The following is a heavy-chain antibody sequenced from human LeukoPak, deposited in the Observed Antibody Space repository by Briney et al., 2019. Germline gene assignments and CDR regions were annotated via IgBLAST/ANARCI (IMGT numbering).Heavy chain of an antibody. J-gene: IGHJ4*02. Sequence: GGSLRLSCAASGFTFSSDGMHWVRQAPGKGLEWVTFLWYDGSNKYYADSVKGRFTISRDNSKNTLYLQMNTLRAEDTAVYYCARDLGYFDYWGQGTLVTVSS. V-gene: IGHV3-33*01. CDR3: ARDLGYFDY. CDR1: GFTFSSDG. CDR2: LWYDGSNK.